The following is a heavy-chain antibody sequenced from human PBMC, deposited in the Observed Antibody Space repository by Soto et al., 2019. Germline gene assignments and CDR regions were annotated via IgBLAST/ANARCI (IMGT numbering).Heavy chain of an antibody. CDR2: IKSKTDGGTT. V-gene: IGHV3-15*07. CDR1: GFTFSNAW. Sequence: GGSLRLSCAASGFTFSNAWMNWVRQAPGKGLEWVGRIKSKTDGGTTDYAAPVKGRFTISRDDSKNTLYLQMNSLKTEDTAVYYCTTRNSGSYVETLDAFDIWGQGTMVTVSS. J-gene: IGHJ3*02. CDR3: TTRNSGSYVETLDAFDI. D-gene: IGHD1-26*01.